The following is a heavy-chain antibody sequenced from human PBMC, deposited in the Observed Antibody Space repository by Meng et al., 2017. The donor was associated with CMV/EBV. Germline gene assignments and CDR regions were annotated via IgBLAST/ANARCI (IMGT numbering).Heavy chain of an antibody. Sequence: TVTSYYMHWVRQAPGQGLEWMGIINPSGGSTSYAQKFQGRVTMTRDTSTSTVYMELSSLRSEDTAVYYCARDAYYDFWSGYINWFDPWGQGTLVTVSS. V-gene: IGHV1-46*01. CDR1: TVTSYY. D-gene: IGHD3-3*01. CDR3: ARDAYYDFWSGYINWFDP. CDR2: INPSGGST. J-gene: IGHJ5*02.